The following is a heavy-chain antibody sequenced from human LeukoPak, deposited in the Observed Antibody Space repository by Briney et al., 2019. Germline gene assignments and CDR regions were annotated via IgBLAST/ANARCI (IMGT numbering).Heavy chain of an antibody. CDR1: GYSFSNYW. V-gene: IGHV5-51*01. D-gene: IGHD5-12*01. CDR3: ASRLRERFDS. CDR2: LYPGDSDT. Sequence: GESLQISCKVSGYSFSNYWIGWVRQMPGKGLEWLGILYPGDSDTRYSPSFQGQVTISADKSISTAYLQWSSLKASDTAMYYCASRLRERFDSWGQGTLVTVSS. J-gene: IGHJ4*02.